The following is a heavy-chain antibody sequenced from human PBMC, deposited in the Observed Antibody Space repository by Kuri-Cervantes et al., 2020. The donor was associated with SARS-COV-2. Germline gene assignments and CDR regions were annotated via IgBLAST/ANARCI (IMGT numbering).Heavy chain of an antibody. Sequence: GESLKISCAASGFTFSSYGMHWVRQAPGKGLEWVAIIWYDGNNKYYADSVKGRFTISRDNSKNTLYLQMNSLRAEDTAVYYCARDKFSLGYSYGPVFDYWGQGTLVTVSS. V-gene: IGHV3-33*01. CDR2: IWYDGNNK. D-gene: IGHD5-18*01. J-gene: IGHJ4*02. CDR3: ARDKFSLGYSYGPVFDY. CDR1: GFTFSSYG.